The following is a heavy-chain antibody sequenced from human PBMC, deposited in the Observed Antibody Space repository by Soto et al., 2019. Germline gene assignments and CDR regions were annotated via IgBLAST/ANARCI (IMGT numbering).Heavy chain of an antibody. CDR1: GYTFTSYY. Sequence: ASVKVSCKASGYTFTSYYMHWVRQAPGQGLEWMGIIDPSGGSTSYAQKFQGRVTMTRDTSTSTVYMELSSLRSEDTAVYYCARDIVATIPDYYYYMDVWGKGTTVTVS. CDR2: IDPSGGST. V-gene: IGHV1-46*03. CDR3: ARDIVATIPDYYYYMDV. D-gene: IGHD5-12*01. J-gene: IGHJ6*03.